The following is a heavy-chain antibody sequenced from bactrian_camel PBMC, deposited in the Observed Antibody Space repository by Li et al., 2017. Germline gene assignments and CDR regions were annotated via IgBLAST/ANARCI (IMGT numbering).Heavy chain of an antibody. CDR2: MNTGTGRT. D-gene: IGHD3*01. J-gene: IGHJ4*01. CDR1: GYTAC. V-gene: IGHV3S1*01. Sequence: QLVESGGGSVQAGGSLRLSCAVSGYTACMAWFRQAPGKEREGVIMMNTGTGRTHHADSVKGRFAMSRDDAKNTVDLQMNSLKPEDTARYYCAKGVFAHADGTGHRL.